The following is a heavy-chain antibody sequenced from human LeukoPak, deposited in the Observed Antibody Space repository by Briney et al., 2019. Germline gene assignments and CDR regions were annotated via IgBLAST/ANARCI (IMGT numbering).Heavy chain of an antibody. D-gene: IGHD2-2*01. Sequence: GGSLRLSCAASGFTFSSYAMHWVRQAPGKGLEWVAVISYDGSNKYYADSVEGRFTISRDNSKNTLYLQMNSLRAEDTAVYYCARALRYCSSTSCYDYYYYGMDVWGQGTTVTVSS. CDR2: ISYDGSNK. CDR1: GFTFSSYA. V-gene: IGHV3-30-3*01. CDR3: ARALRYCSSTSCYDYYYYGMDV. J-gene: IGHJ6*02.